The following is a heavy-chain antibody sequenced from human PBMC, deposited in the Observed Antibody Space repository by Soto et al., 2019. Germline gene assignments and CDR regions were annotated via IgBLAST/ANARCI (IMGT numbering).Heavy chain of an antibody. CDR1: GGSVSGYA. D-gene: IGHD3-3*01. Sequence: XETLSLTIAVYGGSVSGYAGTWLGQPPGKGLEWIGEINHSGTTDYNPALKSRVTMSADTSKNQFSLRMTSVTAADTAVYYCARARFDSWSHIYYGLDVWGQGTTVTVSS. CDR2: INHSGTT. CDR3: ARARFDSWSHIYYGLDV. J-gene: IGHJ6*02. V-gene: IGHV4-34*01.